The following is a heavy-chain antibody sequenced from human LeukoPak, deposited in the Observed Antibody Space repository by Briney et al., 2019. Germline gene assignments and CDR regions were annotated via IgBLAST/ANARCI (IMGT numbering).Heavy chain of an antibody. CDR2: IYYSGST. Sequence: SETLSLTCTVSGGSISSGGYYWSWIRQHPGKGLEWIGYIYYSGSTYYNPSLKSRVTISVDTSKNQFSLELSSVTAADTAVYYCARQRFLEWYFDYWGQGTLVTVSS. J-gene: IGHJ4*02. V-gene: IGHV4-31*03. CDR1: GGSISSGGYY. CDR3: ARQRFLEWYFDY. D-gene: IGHD3-3*01.